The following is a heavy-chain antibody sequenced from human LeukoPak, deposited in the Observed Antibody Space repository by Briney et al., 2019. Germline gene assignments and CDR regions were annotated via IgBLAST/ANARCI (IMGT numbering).Heavy chain of an antibody. Sequence: PGGALRLSCADSGFTFSSYWVHWGRQASGKGLVWVSRINSDGSSTSYADSVKGRFTISRDNAKNTLYLQMNSLRAEDTAVYYCAREIYGSGSIDYWGQGTLVTVSS. V-gene: IGHV3-74*01. CDR3: AREIYGSGSIDY. J-gene: IGHJ4*02. D-gene: IGHD3-10*01. CDR1: GFTFSSYW. CDR2: INSDGSST.